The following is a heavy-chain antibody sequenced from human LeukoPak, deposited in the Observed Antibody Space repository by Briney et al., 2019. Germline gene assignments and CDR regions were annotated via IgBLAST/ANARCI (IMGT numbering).Heavy chain of an antibody. J-gene: IGHJ4*02. CDR1: GFTFSSFW. Sequence: PGGSLRLSCAASGFTFSSFWMSWVRQAPGKGLEWVANINQDGSETYYVDYVKGRFTISRDNAKNSLYLQMNSLRAEDTAVYYCARYNSGWYYWGQGTLVTASS. D-gene: IGHD6-19*01. V-gene: IGHV3-7*04. CDR3: ARYNSGWYY. CDR2: INQDGSET.